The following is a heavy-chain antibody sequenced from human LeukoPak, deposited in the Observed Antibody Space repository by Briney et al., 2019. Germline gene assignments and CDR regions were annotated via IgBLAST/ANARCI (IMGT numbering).Heavy chain of an antibody. D-gene: IGHD5-18*01. Sequence: GGSLRLSCAASGFTFSSYGMHWVRQAPGKGLEWVAVIWYDGSNKYYADSAKGRFTISRDNSKNTLYLQMNSLRAEDTAVYYCAREYSYGSFAPNYFDYWGQGTLVTVSS. CDR3: AREYSYGSFAPNYFDY. CDR2: IWYDGSNK. V-gene: IGHV3-33*01. J-gene: IGHJ4*02. CDR1: GFTFSSYG.